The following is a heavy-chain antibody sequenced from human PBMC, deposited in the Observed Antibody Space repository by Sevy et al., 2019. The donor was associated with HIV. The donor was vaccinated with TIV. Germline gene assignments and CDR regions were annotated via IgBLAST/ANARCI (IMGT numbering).Heavy chain of an antibody. J-gene: IGHJ3*02. CDR1: GYTFTSYD. CDR2: MNPNSGGR. V-gene: IGHV1-8*01. CDR3: ARGYYYDGNGDDAFDI. D-gene: IGHD3-22*01. Sequence: ASVKVSCKASGYTFTSYDINWVRQATGQGLEWMGWMNPNSGGRGYAQKFQGRVTMTRDTSISTAYMELSSLRSEDTAVYYCARGYYYDGNGDDAFDIWGQGTMVTASS.